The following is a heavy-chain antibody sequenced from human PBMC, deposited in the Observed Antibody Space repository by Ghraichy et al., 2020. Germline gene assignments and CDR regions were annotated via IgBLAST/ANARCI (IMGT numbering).Heavy chain of an antibody. V-gene: IGHV3-48*02. CDR2: ISSSSSTI. J-gene: IGHJ4*02. CDR3: ARDSLYYYDSSGYFDY. D-gene: IGHD3-22*01. CDR1: GFTFSSYS. Sequence: GVLNISCAASGFTFSSYSMNWVRQAPGKGLEWVSYISSSSSTIYYADSVKGRFTISRDNAKNSLYLQMNSLRDEDTAVYYCARDSLYYYDSSGYFDYWGQGTLVTVSS.